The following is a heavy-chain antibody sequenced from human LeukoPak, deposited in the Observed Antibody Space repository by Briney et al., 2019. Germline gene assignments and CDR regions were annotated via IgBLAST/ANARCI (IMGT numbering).Heavy chain of an antibody. J-gene: IGHJ3*01. V-gene: IGHV3-33*01. D-gene: IGHD3-16*02. CDR1: GFTFRSYG. CDR2: IWYDGSNK. Sequence: PGGSLRLSCAASGFTFRSYGMHWVRQAPGKGLEWVAIIWYDGSNKYYTDSVRGRFTISRDNSKDTLFLQMNSLRAEDTAIYYCARDMQLSTWGLGTMVTVSS. CDR3: ARDMQLST.